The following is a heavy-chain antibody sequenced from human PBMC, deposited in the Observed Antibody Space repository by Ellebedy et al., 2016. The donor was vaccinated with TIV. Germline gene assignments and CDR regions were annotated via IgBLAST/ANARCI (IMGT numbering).Heavy chain of an antibody. D-gene: IGHD6-19*01. CDR2: IKSKTDGGTT. J-gene: IGHJ4*02. CDR3: TTDHHLLVPQWPFDY. V-gene: IGHV3-15*01. CDR1: GFTFSNAW. Sequence: GESLKISXAASGFTFSNAWMSWVRQAPGKGLEWVGRIKSKTDGGTTDYAAPVKGRFTISRDDSKNTLYLQMNSLKTEDTAVYYCTTDHHLLVPQWPFDYWGQGTLVTVSS.